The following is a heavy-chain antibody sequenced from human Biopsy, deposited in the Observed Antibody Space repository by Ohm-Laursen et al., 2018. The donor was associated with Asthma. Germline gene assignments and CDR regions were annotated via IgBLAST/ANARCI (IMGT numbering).Heavy chain of an antibody. Sequence: SLRLSCTASGFTFGNSWMSWGRQTPGKGLEWVATITGDGSQKFYVDSVTGRFTISRGNSKNTLFLEMNSLRPEDTAVYYCAKELFPGWELRRGPDSWGQGTLVAVSS. J-gene: IGHJ4*02. CDR2: ITGDGSQK. V-gene: IGHV3-7*01. CDR1: GFTFGNSW. D-gene: IGHD1-26*01. CDR3: AKELFPGWELRRGPDS.